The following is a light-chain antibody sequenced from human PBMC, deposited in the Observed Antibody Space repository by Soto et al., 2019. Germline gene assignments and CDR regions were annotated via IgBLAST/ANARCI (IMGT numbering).Light chain of an antibody. CDR1: SSNIGSNI. CDR2: TND. V-gene: IGLV1-44*01. CDR3: AAWDDSLSEYV. Sequence: QSVLTQSPSVSGTPGQRVTISCSGSSSNIGSNIVNWYQELPGRAPRLLIYTNDQRPSGVPDRISGSKSGTTASLAISGLHSEDGTDYYCAAWDDSLSEYVFGTGTKVTVL. J-gene: IGLJ1*01.